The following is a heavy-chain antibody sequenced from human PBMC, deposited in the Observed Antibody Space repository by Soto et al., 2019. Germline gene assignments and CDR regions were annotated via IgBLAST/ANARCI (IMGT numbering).Heavy chain of an antibody. CDR3: ARPYYDYIWGSYPDAFDI. J-gene: IGHJ3*02. CDR1: GGTFSSYT. CDR2: IIPILGIA. Sequence: QVQLVQSGAEVKKPGSSVKVSCKASGGTFSSYTISWVRQAPGQGLEWKGRIIPILGIANYAQKFQGRVTITANESTSAAYMELSSLRSEDTTVYYCARPYYDYIWGSYPDAFDIWGQGTMVTVS. V-gene: IGHV1-69*02. D-gene: IGHD3-16*01.